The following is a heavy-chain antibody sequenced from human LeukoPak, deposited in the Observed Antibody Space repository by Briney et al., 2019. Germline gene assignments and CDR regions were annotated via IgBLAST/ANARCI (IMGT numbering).Heavy chain of an antibody. V-gene: IGHV3-21*01. CDR2: ISSSGGYI. Sequence: GGSLRLSCAASGFSINSYSMTWVRQDPGKGLEWVSTISSSGGYIYYADSVKGRFTISRDTAKNSLYLQMNSLRVEDTAVYNCARLRDTVTSASDYWGQGTLVTVSS. CDR3: ARLRDTVTSASDY. CDR1: GFSINSYS. D-gene: IGHD4-17*01. J-gene: IGHJ4*02.